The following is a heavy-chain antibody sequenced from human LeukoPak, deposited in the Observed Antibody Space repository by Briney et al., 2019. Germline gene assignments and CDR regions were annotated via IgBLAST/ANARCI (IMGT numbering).Heavy chain of an antibody. J-gene: IGHJ6*02. Sequence: PGGSLRLSCAASGVTVSSNYMSWVRQAPGKGLEWVSVIYSGGSTNYADSVRGRFTISRDNSKNTLYLQMNSLRAEDTAVYYCGRGRYEFSAGMDVWGQGTTVTVSS. CDR1: GVTVSSNY. CDR3: GRGRYEFSAGMDV. V-gene: IGHV3-53*01. CDR2: IYSGGST. D-gene: IGHD5-12*01.